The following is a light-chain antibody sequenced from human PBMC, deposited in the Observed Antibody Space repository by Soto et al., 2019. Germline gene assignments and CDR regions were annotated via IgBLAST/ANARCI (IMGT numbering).Light chain of an antibody. J-gene: IGLJ1*01. CDR3: QAWDSSTALNV. CDR2: QDS. V-gene: IGLV3-1*01. CDR1: KLGDKY. Sequence: SYELTQPPSVFVSPGQTASITCSGDKLGDKYACWYQQKPGQSPVLVIYQDSKRPSGIPERFSGSNSGNTATLTISGPQAMDEADYYCQAWDSSTALNVFGTGTKLTVL.